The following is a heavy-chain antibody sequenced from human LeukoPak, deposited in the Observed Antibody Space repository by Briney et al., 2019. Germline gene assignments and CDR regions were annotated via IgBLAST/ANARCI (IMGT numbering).Heavy chain of an antibody. CDR1: GYTFTSYG. V-gene: IGHV1-18*01. D-gene: IGHD5-18*01. CDR3: AREASGYSYGYDAFDI. Sequence: ASVKVSCKASGYTFTSYGISWVRQAPGQGLEWMGWISAYNGNTNYAQKLQGRVTMTTDTSTSTAYMELRSLRSDNTAVYYCAREASGYSYGYDAFDIWGQGTMVTVSS. CDR2: ISAYNGNT. J-gene: IGHJ3*02.